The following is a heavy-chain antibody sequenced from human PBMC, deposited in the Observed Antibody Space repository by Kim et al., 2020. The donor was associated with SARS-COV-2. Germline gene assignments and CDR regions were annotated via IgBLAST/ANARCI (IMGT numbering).Heavy chain of an antibody. D-gene: IGHD6-13*01. CDR3: ARGSGWWLTSSYYFGY. Sequence: SETLSLTCTVSGGSISSSSYYWCWIRHPPGKRLEWIDSIYYSGSTYYNPSLKSRLTISVDTSKNQFSLKLSAVTAADTAVYYCARGSGWWLTSSYYFGY. CDR1: GGSISSSSYY. V-gene: IGHV4-39*01. CDR2: IYYSGST. J-gene: IGHJ4*01.